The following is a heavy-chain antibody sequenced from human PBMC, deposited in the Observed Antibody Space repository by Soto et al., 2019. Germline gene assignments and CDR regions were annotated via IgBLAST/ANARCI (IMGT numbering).Heavy chain of an antibody. Sequence: GESLKISCKGSGYSFTSYWIGWVRQMPGKGLEWMGIIYPGDSDTRYSPSFQGQVTISADKSISTAYLQWSSLKASDTAMYYCARRQWGYSSSSGDYYYMDVWGKGTTVTVSS. CDR3: ARRQWGYSSSSGDYYYMDV. CDR2: IYPGDSDT. V-gene: IGHV5-51*01. CDR1: GYSFTSYW. D-gene: IGHD6-6*01. J-gene: IGHJ6*03.